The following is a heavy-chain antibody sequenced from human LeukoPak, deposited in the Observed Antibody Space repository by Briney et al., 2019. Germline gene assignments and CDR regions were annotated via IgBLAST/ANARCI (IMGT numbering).Heavy chain of an antibody. CDR2: ITPFNGNT. CDR1: GYTFTYRY. V-gene: IGHV1-45*02. J-gene: IGHJ6*02. D-gene: IGHD3-16*01. CDR3: ASLGGYYGMDV. Sequence: GASVKVSCKASGYTFTYRYLHWVRQAPGQALEWMGWITPFNGNTNYAQKFQDRVTITRDRSMSTAYMELSSLRSEDTAMYYCASLGGYYGMDVWGQGTTVTVSS.